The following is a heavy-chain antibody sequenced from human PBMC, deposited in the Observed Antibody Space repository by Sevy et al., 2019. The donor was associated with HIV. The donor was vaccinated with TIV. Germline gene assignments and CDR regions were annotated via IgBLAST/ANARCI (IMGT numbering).Heavy chain of an antibody. J-gene: IGHJ4*02. V-gene: IGHV3-23*01. CDR3: AKAGVAVGGNFDLLYFDY. Sequence: GGSLRLSCAASGFTFSSYAMNWVRQAPGKGLEWVSTISGRGVSTYYADSVKGRFTISRDNSKNTLYLLMNSLRAEDTARYYCAKAGVAVGGNFDLLYFDYWGQGTLVTVSS. CDR1: GFTFSSYA. D-gene: IGHD6-19*01. CDR2: ISGRGVST.